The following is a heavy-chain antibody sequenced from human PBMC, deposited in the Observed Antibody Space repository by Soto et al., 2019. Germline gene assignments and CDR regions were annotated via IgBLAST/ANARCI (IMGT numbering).Heavy chain of an antibody. Sequence: DVQLLESGGGLVQPEGPLRLSCAASGFTFSSYAMGWVRQGPGKGLDWVAVVSIGGSTHYADSVRGRFTISRDNSKNTLSLQMNSLTAEDTAVYFCAKRRGAGGHFDYWGQGALVTVSS. CDR2: VSIGGST. D-gene: IGHD2-15*01. CDR3: AKRRGAGGHFDY. V-gene: IGHV3-23*01. CDR1: GFTFSSYA. J-gene: IGHJ4*02.